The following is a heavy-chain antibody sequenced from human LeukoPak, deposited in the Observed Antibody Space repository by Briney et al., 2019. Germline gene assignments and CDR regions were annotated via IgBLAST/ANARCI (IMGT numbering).Heavy chain of an antibody. Sequence: PSETLSLTCTVSGGSISSGSYYWSWIRQPAGKGLEWIGRIYTSGSTNYNPSLKSRVTISVDTSKNQFSLKLSSVTAADTAVYYCARLKWYSSPPRDYWGQGTLVTVSS. D-gene: IGHD6-13*01. CDR3: ARLKWYSSPPRDY. V-gene: IGHV4-61*02. CDR2: IYTSGST. CDR1: GGSISSGSYY. J-gene: IGHJ4*02.